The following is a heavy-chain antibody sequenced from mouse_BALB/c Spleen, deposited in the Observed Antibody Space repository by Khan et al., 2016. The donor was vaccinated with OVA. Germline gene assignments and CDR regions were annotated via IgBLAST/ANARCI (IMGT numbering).Heavy chain of an antibody. CDR3: AKIYGYGLYALDY. J-gene: IGHJ4*01. Sequence: QVQLQQSGAELVKPGASVKLSCKTSGYTFTSYWIQWVKQRPGQGLGWIGEIFPGTGTTYYNEKFKGKATLTIDTSSSTAYMQLNSLTSEDSAVYFCAKIYGYGLYALDYWGQGTAVTVAA. V-gene: IGHV1S132*01. CDR2: IFPGTGTT. D-gene: IGHD1-2*01. CDR1: GYTFTSYW.